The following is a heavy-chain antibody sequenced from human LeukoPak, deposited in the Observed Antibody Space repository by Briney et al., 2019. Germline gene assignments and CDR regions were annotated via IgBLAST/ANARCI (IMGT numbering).Heavy chain of an antibody. CDR3: ARRTNSAYPRLDY. D-gene: IGHD2-2*01. Sequence: SETLFPTCAVYGGSSSGYYWSWIRQPPGKGLEWIEEINHSGRPNYSPSLKSRVTISVDTSKNQFSLKLSSVTAADTAVYYCARRTNSAYPRLDYGGQGTLVTVSS. J-gene: IGHJ4*02. CDR1: GGSSSGYY. CDR2: INHSGRP. V-gene: IGHV4-34*01.